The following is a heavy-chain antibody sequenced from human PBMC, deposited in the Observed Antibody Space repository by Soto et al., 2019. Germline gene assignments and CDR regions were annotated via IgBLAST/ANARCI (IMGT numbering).Heavy chain of an antibody. CDR3: ARDRGRSGPPWNYYYGLKV. V-gene: IGHV4-4*07. CDR1: GDSISRYY. CDR2: IYIRGTT. Sequence: PSETLSLTCTVSGDSISRYYWSWIRQPAGKGLEWIGRIYIRGTTNYNSSLKSRVSMSVATSHNQFSLQLRSVYAAGTAVYYCARDRGRSGPPWNYYYGLKVWGQGTTVTSCS. D-gene: IGHD6-19*01. J-gene: IGHJ6*01.